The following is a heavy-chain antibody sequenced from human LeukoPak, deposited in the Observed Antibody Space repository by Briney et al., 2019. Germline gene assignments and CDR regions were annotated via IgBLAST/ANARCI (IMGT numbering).Heavy chain of an antibody. J-gene: IGHJ4*02. CDR3: ARKAGGYSYGPLDY. D-gene: IGHD5-18*01. Sequence: GGSLRLSCAASGFTFSSYWMHWVRQAPGKGLVWVSRINSDGSSTSYADSVKGRFTISRDNAKNTLYLQMNSLRAEDTAVYYCARKAGGYSYGPLDYWGQGTLVTVSS. CDR2: INSDGSST. CDR1: GFTFSSYW. V-gene: IGHV3-74*01.